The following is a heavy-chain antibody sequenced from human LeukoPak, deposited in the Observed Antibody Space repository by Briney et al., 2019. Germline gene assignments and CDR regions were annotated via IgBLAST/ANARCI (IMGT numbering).Heavy chain of an antibody. J-gene: IGHJ4*02. CDR1: GVAISRGGYA. CDR2: IYYSGST. Sequence: KTSETLSLTCAVSGVAISRGGYAWNWIRQPPGKGLEWIGYIYYSGSTYYNPSLKSRVTISVDTSKNQFSLKLSSVTAADTAVYYCARSLSSSPGGDYWGQGTLVTVSS. D-gene: IGHD6-6*01. CDR3: ARSLSSSPGGDY. V-gene: IGHV4-30-4*07.